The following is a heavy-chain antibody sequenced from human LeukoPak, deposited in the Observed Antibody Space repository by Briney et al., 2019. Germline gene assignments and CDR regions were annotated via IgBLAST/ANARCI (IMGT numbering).Heavy chain of an antibody. CDR1: GYTFTVYY. CDR2: INPNSGGT. J-gene: IGHJ5*02. CDR3: ARGSEAAGFDP. V-gene: IGHV1-2*02. Sequence: ASVKVSCKASGYTFTVYYMHWVRQAPGQGLEWMGWINPNSGGTNYAQKFQGRVTMTRDTSTSTVYMELSSLRSEDTAVYYCARGSEAAGFDPWGQGTLVTVSS.